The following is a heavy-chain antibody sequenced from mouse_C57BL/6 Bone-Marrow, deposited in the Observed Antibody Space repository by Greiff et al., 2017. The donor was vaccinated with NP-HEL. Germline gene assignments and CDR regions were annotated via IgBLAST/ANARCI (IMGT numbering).Heavy chain of an antibody. CDR3: ARNFYWYFDV. V-gene: IGHV2-2*01. CDR2: IWSGGST. CDR1: GFSLTSYG. J-gene: IGHJ1*03. Sequence: QVQLQQSGPGLVQPSQSLSITCPVSGFSLTSYGVHWVRQSPGKGLEWLGVIWSGGSTDYNAAFISRLSISKDNSKSQVFFKMNSLQADDTAIYYCARNFYWYFDVWGTGTTVTVSS.